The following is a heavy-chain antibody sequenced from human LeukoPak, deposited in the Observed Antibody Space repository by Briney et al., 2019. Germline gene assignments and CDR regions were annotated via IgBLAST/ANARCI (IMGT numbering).Heavy chain of an antibody. D-gene: IGHD2-15*01. CDR3: ASLAVVAAVHSGTYYYYMDV. CDR2: IYYSGGT. V-gene: IGHV4-59*01. J-gene: IGHJ6*03. CDR1: GGSISSYY. Sequence: PSETLSLTCTVSGGSISSYYWSWIRQPPGKGLEWIGYIYYSGGTNYNPSLKSRVTISVDTSKNQFSLKLSSVTAADTAVYYCASLAVVAAVHSGTYYYYMDVWGKGTTVTVSS.